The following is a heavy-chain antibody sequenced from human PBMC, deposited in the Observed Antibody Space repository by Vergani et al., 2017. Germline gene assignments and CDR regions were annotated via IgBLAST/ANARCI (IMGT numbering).Heavy chain of an antibody. V-gene: IGHV4-30-2*01. D-gene: IGHD3-10*01. CDR2: IYHSGST. CDR1: GGSISSGGYS. CDR3: ARDRITMVRGAARSSFFDY. Sequence: QLQLQESGSGLVKPSQTLSLTCAVSGGSISSGGYSWSWIRQPPGKGLEWIGYIYHSGSTYYNPSLKSRVTISVDRSKNQFSLKLSSVTAADTAVYYCARDRITMVRGAARSSFFDYWGQGTLVTVSS. J-gene: IGHJ4*02.